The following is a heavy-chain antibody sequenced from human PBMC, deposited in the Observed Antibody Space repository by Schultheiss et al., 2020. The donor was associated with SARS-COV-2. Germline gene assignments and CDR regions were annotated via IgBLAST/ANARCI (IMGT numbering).Heavy chain of an antibody. CDR3: ARDNPLEGDFWSGYWGESWFDP. CDR2: ISSSSSYI. CDR1: GFSFSDHY. V-gene: IGHV3-11*06. D-gene: IGHD3-3*01. J-gene: IGHJ5*02. Sequence: GGSLRLSCGASGFSFSDHYMTWIRQTPGKGLEWVSYISSSSSYIYYADSVKGRFTISRDNAKNSLYLQMNSLRAEDTAVYYCARDNPLEGDFWSGYWGESWFDPWGQGTLVTVSS.